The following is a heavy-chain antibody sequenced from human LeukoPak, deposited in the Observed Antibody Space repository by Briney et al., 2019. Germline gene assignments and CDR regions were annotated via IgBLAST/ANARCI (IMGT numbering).Heavy chain of an antibody. J-gene: IGHJ4*02. Sequence: PGGSLRLSCAASGFTFSSYAMSWVRQAPGKGLEWVSAISGSGGSTYYADSVKGRFTISRDNSKNTLYLQMNSLRAEDTAVYYCAKVLSLSYYDFWSGYPLDYWGQGTLVTVSS. CDR1: GFTFSSYA. D-gene: IGHD3-3*01. CDR2: ISGSGGST. CDR3: AKVLSLSYYDFWSGYPLDY. V-gene: IGHV3-23*01.